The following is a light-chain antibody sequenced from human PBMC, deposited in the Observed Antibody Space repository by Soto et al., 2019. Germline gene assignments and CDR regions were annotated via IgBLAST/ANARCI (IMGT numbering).Light chain of an antibody. J-gene: IGKJ4*01. V-gene: IGKV3-15*01. CDR2: GAS. CDR3: QQDSSCPLT. Sequence: EIVMTQSPATLSVSPGERVTLSCRASQDIRSSLAWYQQKPGQAPRLLIYGASIRATGVPATFSGSGSGTEFTLSISSMQSENIGVYYCQQDSSCPLTFVGGTKVDIK. CDR1: QDIRSS.